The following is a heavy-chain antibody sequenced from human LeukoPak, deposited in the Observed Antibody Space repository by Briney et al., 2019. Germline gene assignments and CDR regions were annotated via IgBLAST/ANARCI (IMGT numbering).Heavy chain of an antibody. V-gene: IGHV3-53*01. D-gene: IGHD5-18*01. CDR3: ARGLVDTAMVTWGPLDY. CDR2: IYSGGST. J-gene: IGHJ4*02. Sequence: GGSLRLSCAASGFTVSSNYMGWVRQAPGKGLEWVSVIYSGGSTYYADSVKGRFTISRDNSKNTLYLQMNSLRAEDTAVYYCARGLVDTAMVTWGPLDYWGQGTLVTVSS. CDR1: GFTVSSNY.